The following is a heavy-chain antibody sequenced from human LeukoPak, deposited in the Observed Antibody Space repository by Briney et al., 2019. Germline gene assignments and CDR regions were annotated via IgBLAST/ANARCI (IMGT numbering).Heavy chain of an antibody. D-gene: IGHD2-2*01. J-gene: IGHJ4*02. CDR1: GFIFSTYS. V-gene: IGHV3-21*06. CDR3: ARVREAAAFDS. CDR2: ISSSGSCR. Sequence: PGGSLRLSCAASGFIFSTYSMVWVRQAPGKGLVWVSSISSSGSCRYYADSVKGRFTISRDNAKNSLCLHMNSLRAEDTAVYYCARVREAAAFDSWSQGTLVTVSS.